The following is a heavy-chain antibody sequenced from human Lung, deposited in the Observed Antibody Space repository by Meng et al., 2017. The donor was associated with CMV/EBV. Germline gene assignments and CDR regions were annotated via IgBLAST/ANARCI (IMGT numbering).Heavy chain of an antibody. CDR1: GFTFDDFA. J-gene: IGHJ6*01. Sequence: SXKISXAASGFTFDDFAMHWVRQSPGEGLEWVSGISGNSGFIGYAVSVKGRFTISRDNARKSLSLEINTLRVEDTALYYCVKGGGEKVTFDAMDVWGQGNXVTGSS. D-gene: IGHD2-21*02. CDR2: ISGNSGFI. V-gene: IGHV3-9*01. CDR3: VKGGGEKVTFDAMDV.